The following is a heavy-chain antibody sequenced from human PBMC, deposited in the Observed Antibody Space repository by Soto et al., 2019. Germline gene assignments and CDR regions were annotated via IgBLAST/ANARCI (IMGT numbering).Heavy chain of an antibody. V-gene: IGHV4-30-2*01. CDR1: NGSVSSGTYS. CDR3: ARGHYYYGMDV. J-gene: IGHJ6*02. Sequence: SETLSLTCTVSNGSVSSGTYSWSWVRQPPGKGLEWIGYIYYSGTTYYTPSLKSRLTMSMGRANDHFSLNLTSVTAADTAVYFCARGHYYYGMDVWGQGITVTVSS. CDR2: IYYSGTT.